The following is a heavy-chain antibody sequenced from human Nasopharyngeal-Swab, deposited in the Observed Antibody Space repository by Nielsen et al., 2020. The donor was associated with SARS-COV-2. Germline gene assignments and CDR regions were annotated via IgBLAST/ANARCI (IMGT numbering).Heavy chain of an antibody. D-gene: IGHD6-13*01. J-gene: IGHJ2*01. CDR3: ARDRQQQLVLGYFDL. CDR2: IYYSGST. V-gene: IGHV4-39*07. Sequence: SDTMSRSCTVSGGSIRSSSSYWGWIRQPPGKGLEWIGSIYYSGSTYYNPSLKGRVTISVDTSKNQFSLKLSSVTAADTAVYYCARDRQQQLVLGYFDLWGRGTLVTVSS. CDR1: GGSIRSSSSY.